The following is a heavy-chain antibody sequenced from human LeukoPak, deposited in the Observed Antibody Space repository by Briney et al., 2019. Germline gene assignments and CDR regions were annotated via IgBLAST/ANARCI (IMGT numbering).Heavy chain of an antibody. D-gene: IGHD5-12*01. CDR3: ARHQALNRPYSGYDSRSAFDI. CDR1: GYRFTSYW. CDR2: IDPSDSYT. J-gene: IGHJ3*02. V-gene: IGHV5-10-1*01. Sequence: GESLKISCKGSGYRFTSYWISWVRQMPGKGLEWMGRIDPSDSYTNYSPSFQGHVTISADKSISTAYLQWSSLKASDTAMYYCARHQALNRPYSGYDSRSAFDIWGQGTMVTVSS.